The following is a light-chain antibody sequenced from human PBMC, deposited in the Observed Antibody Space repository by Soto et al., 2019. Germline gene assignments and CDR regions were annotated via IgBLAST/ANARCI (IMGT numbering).Light chain of an antibody. J-gene: IGKJ1*01. Sequence: EVVLTQSPGSLSLSPGDRATLSCRASQSLVNTYVAWYQQKAGQAPRLLIYDASTRATGIPDRFSGSGSGTDFTLSISRLEPEDFAVYYCQSYGSSRTFGHGTKVDIK. CDR1: QSLVNTY. V-gene: IGKV3-20*01. CDR2: DAS. CDR3: QSYGSSRT.